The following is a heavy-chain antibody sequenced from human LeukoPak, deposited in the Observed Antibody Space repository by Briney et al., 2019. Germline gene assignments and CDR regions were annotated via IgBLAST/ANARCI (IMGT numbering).Heavy chain of an antibody. CDR2: INAGNGNT. D-gene: IGHD1-26*01. V-gene: IGHV1-3*01. CDR1: GYTFTSYA. J-gene: IGHJ3*02. Sequence: ASVKVSCKASGYTFTSYAMHWVRQAPGQRLEWMGWINAGNGNTKYSQKFQGRVTITRDTSASTAYMELSSLRSEDTAVYYCARGKWELNDAFDIWGQGTMVTVSS. CDR3: ARGKWELNDAFDI.